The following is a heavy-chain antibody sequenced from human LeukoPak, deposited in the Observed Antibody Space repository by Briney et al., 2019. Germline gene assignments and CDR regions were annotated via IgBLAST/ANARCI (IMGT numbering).Heavy chain of an antibody. D-gene: IGHD5-18*01. Sequence: PGGSLRLSCAASGFTFSSYGMHWVRQAPGKGLEWVAVIWYDGSNKYYADSVKGRFTISRDNSKNTLYLQMNSLRAEDTAVYYCAKDLRRYSYGYGPEGYWGQGTLVTVSS. J-gene: IGHJ4*02. CDR1: GFTFSSYG. V-gene: IGHV3-33*06. CDR2: IWYDGSNK. CDR3: AKDLRRYSYGYGPEGY.